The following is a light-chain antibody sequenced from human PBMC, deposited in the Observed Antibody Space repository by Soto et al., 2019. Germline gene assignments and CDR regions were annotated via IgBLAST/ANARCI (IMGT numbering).Light chain of an antibody. CDR2: GTS. V-gene: IGKV3-20*01. CDR1: QSVSSSY. Sequence: EIVLTQSPGTLSLSPGERATLSCRASQSVSSSYLAWYQQKPGQAPRLLIYGTSTRATGIPDRFSGSGSGTHFTLTISSLEPEDFAVYYCQQYGSSLYTFGQGTKLEIK. J-gene: IGKJ2*01. CDR3: QQYGSSLYT.